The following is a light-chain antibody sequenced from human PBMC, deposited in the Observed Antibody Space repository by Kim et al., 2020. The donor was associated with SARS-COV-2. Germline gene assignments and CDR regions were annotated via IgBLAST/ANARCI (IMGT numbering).Light chain of an antibody. CDR1: SAHSNYA. Sequence: QLALTQSPSASASLGASVKLTCTLSSAHSNYAIAWHQQQPEKGPRYLMKVDNDGRHIKGDGIPDRFSGSSSGAERYLIISSLQSEDEADYYCQTWATGIRVFGGGTQLTVL. CDR3: QTWATGIRV. J-gene: IGLJ2*01. CDR2: VDNDGRH. V-gene: IGLV4-69*01.